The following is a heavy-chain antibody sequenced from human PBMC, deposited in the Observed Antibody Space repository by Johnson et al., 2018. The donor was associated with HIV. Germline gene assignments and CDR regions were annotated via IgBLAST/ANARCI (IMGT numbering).Heavy chain of an antibody. CDR2: IKSKTDGGTT. V-gene: IGHV3-15*01. CDR3: TTVGGHDAFDI. J-gene: IGHJ3*02. Sequence: VQLVESGGGLVQPGGSLRLSCAASGFTFSGYWMTWVRQAPGKVLEWVGRIKSKTDGGTTDYAAPVKGRFTISRDDSKNTLYLQMNSLKTEDTAVYYCTTVGGHDAFDIWGQGTMVTVSS. CDR1: GFTFSGYW. D-gene: IGHD2-15*01.